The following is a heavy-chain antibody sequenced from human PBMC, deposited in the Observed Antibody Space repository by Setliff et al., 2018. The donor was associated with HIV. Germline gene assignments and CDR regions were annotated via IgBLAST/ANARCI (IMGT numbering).Heavy chain of an antibody. CDR2: IYARGST. V-gene: IGHV4-38-2*01. CDR3: ARDKRYRFPFDS. CDR1: GYAISSGYY. D-gene: IGHD2-2*02. J-gene: IGHJ4*02. Sequence: SETLSLTCAVSGYAISSGYYWGWIRRPPGKGLEWIGSIYARGSTYYNPSLKSRVTLSVDTSKNQFSLKLSSVTAADTAVYYCARDKRYRFPFDSWGQGTLVTVSS.